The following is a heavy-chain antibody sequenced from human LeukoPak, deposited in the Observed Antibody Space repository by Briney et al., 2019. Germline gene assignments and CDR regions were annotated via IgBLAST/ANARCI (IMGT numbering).Heavy chain of an antibody. V-gene: IGHV4-59*01. Sequence: PSETLSLTCTVSGGSISSYYWSWIRQPPGKGLEWIGYIYFSGSTNYNPSLKSRVTISVDTSRNQYSLQLGSVTAADTAVYYCARGGASSLPFDYWGQGTLVTVSS. CDR1: GGSISSYY. D-gene: IGHD1-26*01. CDR2: IYFSGST. J-gene: IGHJ4*02. CDR3: ARGGASSLPFDY.